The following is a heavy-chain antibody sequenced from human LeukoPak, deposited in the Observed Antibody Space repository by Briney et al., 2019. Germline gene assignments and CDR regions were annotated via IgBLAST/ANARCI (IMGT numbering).Heavy chain of an antibody. CDR2: IYHSGST. V-gene: IGHV4-30-2*01. D-gene: IGHD3-10*01. J-gene: IGHJ3*02. Sequence: SETLSLTCDVSGGSISSGGYSWSWIRQPPGKGLEWIGYIYHSGSTYYNPSLKSRATISVDRSKNQFSLKLSSVTAADTAVYYCARVVRGEEAFDIWGQGTMVTVSS. CDR3: ARVVRGEEAFDI. CDR1: GGSISSGGYS.